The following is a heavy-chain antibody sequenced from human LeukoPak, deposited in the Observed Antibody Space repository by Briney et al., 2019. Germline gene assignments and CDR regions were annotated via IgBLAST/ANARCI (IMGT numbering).Heavy chain of an antibody. CDR3: ARGVLSFNYLKRPLNNWFDP. CDR2: MNPNSGNT. D-gene: IGHD4-11*01. V-gene: IGHV1-8*01. Sequence: ASVKVSCKASGYTFTSYDINWVRQATGQGLGWMGWMNPNSGNTGYAQKFQGRVTMTRNTSISTAYMELSSLRSEDTAVYYCARGVLSFNYLKRPLNNWFDPWGQGTLVTVSS. CDR1: GYTFTSYD. J-gene: IGHJ5*02.